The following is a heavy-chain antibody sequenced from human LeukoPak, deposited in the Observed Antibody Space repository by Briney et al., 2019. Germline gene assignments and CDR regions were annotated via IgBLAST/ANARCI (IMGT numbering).Heavy chain of an antibody. CDR1: GYTFTSYY. CDR2: INPSGGST. D-gene: IGHD3-22*01. CDR3: ARGARVYYYDSSGYTY. J-gene: IGHJ4*02. V-gene: IGHV1-46*01. Sequence: ASVKVSCKASGYTFTSYYMHWLRQAPGQGLEWMGIINPSGGSTSYAQKFQGRVTMTRDTSTSPVYMELSSLRSEDTAVYYCARGARVYYYDSSGYTYWGQGTLVTVSS.